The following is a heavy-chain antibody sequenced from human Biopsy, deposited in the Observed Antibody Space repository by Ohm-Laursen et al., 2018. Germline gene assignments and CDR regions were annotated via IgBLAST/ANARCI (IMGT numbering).Heavy chain of an antibody. CDR1: GFTFRTYG. D-gene: IGHD5/OR15-5a*01. V-gene: IGHV3-30*18. Sequence: RSLRLSCAASGFTFRTYGMHWVRLAPGKGTEWVAVISYDQITKHYADSVMGRFTISRDNPKNTLYLQVNSLRAEDTAVYYCAKDLSVYYYYGIDVWGQGTTVTVSS. J-gene: IGHJ6*02. CDR3: AKDLSVYYYYGIDV. CDR2: ISYDQITK.